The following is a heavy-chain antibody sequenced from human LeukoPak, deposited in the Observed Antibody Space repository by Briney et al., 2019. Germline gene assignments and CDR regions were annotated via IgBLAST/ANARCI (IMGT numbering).Heavy chain of an antibody. V-gene: IGHV4-39*01. J-gene: IGHJ4*02. CDR3: AKHGPSGYSIDCPALDY. Sequence: SETLSLTCTVSGGSISSSSYYWGWIRQPPGKGLEWIGSIYYTGSTNYSPSLKSRVTISVDTSKNQFSLKLSSVTAEDTAVYYWAKHGPSGYSIDCPALDYWGQGSLVTVSS. CDR1: GGSISSSSYY. D-gene: IGHD5-18*01. CDR2: IYYTGST.